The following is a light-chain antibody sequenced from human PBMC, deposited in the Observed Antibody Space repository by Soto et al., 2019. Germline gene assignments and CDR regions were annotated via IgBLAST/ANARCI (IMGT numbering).Light chain of an antibody. J-gene: IGLJ1*01. CDR2: EVN. CDR1: SSDVGGYNY. V-gene: IGLV2-8*01. CDR3: SSYAGNNNYV. Sequence: QSVLTQPPSASGSPGQSVAISCTGTSSDVGGYNYVSWYQLHPGKALKLMIYEVNLRPSGVPDRFSGSKSGNTASLTVSGLQAVDEAGYCCSSYAGNNNYVFGTGTEVTVL.